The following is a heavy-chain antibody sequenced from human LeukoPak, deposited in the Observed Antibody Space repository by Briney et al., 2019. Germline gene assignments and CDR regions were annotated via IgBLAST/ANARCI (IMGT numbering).Heavy chain of an antibody. V-gene: IGHV3-23*01. CDR1: GFTFSSYA. Sequence: PGGSLRLSCAASGFTFSSYAMSWVRQAPGTGLEWVSAISGSGGSTYYADSVKGRFTISRDNSKNTLYLQMNSLRAEDTAVYYCAKDRFSGRAPSDYWGQGTLVTVSS. CDR2: ISGSGGST. D-gene: IGHD1-26*01. CDR3: AKDRFSGRAPSDY. J-gene: IGHJ4*02.